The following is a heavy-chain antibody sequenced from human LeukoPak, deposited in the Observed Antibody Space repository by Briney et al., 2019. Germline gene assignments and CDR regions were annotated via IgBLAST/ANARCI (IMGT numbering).Heavy chain of an antibody. D-gene: IGHD2-2*01. Sequence: SETLSQTRTVSVGTNRRQRQYGRCIRQHPGKGLEWIGYIYYSGSTYYNPSLKSRVTISVDRSKNQFSLKLSSVTAADTAVYYCARADTGVVPALVYYYYAMDVWGQGTTVTVSS. V-gene: IGHV4-31*03. CDR2: IYYSGST. CDR3: ARADTGVVPALVYYYYAMDV. CDR1: VGTNRRQRQY. J-gene: IGHJ6*02.